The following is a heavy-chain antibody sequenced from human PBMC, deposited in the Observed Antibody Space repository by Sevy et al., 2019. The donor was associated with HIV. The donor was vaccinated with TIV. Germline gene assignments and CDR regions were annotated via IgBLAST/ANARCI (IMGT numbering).Heavy chain of an antibody. J-gene: IGHJ3*02. CDR1: GYTFTGYY. D-gene: IGHD3-22*01. Sequence: ASVKVSCKASGYTFTGYYMHWVRQAPGQGLEWMGWINPNSGGTNYAQKFQGRVTMTRDTSISTAYMELGRLRSDDTAVYYCARVKEDSYYYDSSGYDAFDIWGQGTMVTVSS. CDR3: ARVKEDSYYYDSSGYDAFDI. CDR2: INPNSGGT. V-gene: IGHV1-2*02.